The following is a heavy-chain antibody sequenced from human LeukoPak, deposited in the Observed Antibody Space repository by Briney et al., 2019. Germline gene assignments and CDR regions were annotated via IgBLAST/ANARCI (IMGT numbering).Heavy chain of an antibody. CDR3: AKDLLQGNFDY. CDR1: GFTFSSYG. V-gene: IGHV3-30*18. Sequence: GGSLRLSCAASGFTFSSYGMHWVRQAPGKGLEWVAVISYDGSNKYYADSVKGRFTISRGNSKNTLYLQMNSLRAEDTAVYYCAKDLLQGNFDYWGQGTLVTVSS. J-gene: IGHJ4*02. CDR2: ISYDGSNK.